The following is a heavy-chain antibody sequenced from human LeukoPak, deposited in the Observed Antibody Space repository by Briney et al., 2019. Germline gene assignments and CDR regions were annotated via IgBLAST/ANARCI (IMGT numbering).Heavy chain of an antibody. Sequence: PGGSLRLSCAASGFTVSSNYMSWVRQAPGKGLEWVSVIYSGGSTYYADSVKGRFTISRDNSKNTLYLQMNSLRAEDTAVYYCARVIHPFYYYYMDVWGKGTTVTISS. CDR2: IYSGGST. V-gene: IGHV3-53*01. CDR1: GFTVSSNY. CDR3: ARVIHPFYYYYMDV. J-gene: IGHJ6*03. D-gene: IGHD5-18*01.